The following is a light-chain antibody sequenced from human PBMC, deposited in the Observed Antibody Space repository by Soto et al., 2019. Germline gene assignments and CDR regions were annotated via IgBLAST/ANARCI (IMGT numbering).Light chain of an antibody. CDR1: QSVGSN. V-gene: IGKV3-15*01. CDR2: GIS. CDR3: QQYTNWTIT. J-gene: IGKJ5*01. Sequence: EVVMTQSPATLSLSPGERATLSCRASQSVGSNYLAWYQQKPGQAPRLLIYGISTRATGIPARFSGSGSGTEFTLTISSLQPEDFAVYYCQQYTNWTITFGQGTRLEIK.